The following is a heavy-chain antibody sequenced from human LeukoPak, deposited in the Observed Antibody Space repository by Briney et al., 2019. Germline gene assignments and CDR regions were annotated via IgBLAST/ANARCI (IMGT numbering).Heavy chain of an antibody. CDR1: GGTFSNYA. J-gene: IGHJ4*02. CDR2: IIPLFGTA. Sequence: SVKVSCKASGGTFSNYAINWVRQAPGQGLEWMGGIIPLFGTAHSAQKFQGRVTITADESTSTAYMELSSLRSEDTAVYYCARGWLSETTALTPYNYWGQGTLVTVSS. CDR3: ARGWLSETTALTPYNY. V-gene: IGHV1-69*01. D-gene: IGHD4-23*01.